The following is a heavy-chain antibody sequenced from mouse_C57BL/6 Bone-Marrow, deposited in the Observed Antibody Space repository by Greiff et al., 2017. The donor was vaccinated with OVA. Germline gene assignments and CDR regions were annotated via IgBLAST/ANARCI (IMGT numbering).Heavy chain of an antibody. CDR3: ARDYYGSSGGVDY. CDR2: INPYNGGT. D-gene: IGHD1-1*01. V-gene: IGHV1-19*01. J-gene: IGHJ2*01. CDR1: GYTFTDYY. Sequence: VQLQQSGPVLVKPGASVKMSCKASGYTFTDYYMNWVKQSHGKSLEWIGVINPYNGGTSYNQKFKGKATLTVDKSSSTAYMELNSLTSEDSAVDYCARDYYGSSGGVDYWGQGTTLTVSS.